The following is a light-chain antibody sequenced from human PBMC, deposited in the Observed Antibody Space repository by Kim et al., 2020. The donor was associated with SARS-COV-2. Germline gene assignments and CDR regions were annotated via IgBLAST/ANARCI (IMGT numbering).Light chain of an antibody. Sequence: ASGGDRVTIPCRASQSISSYLDWYQQKPGKAPKLLIYAASSLQSGVPSRFSGSGSGAEFTLTISSLQPEDFATYFCLQHNTYPITFGQGTRLEIK. CDR1: QSISSY. CDR2: AAS. CDR3: LQHNTYPIT. V-gene: IGKV1-17*01. J-gene: IGKJ5*01.